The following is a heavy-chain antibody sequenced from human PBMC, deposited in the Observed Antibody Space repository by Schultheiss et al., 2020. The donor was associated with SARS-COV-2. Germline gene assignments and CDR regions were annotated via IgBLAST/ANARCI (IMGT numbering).Heavy chain of an antibody. V-gene: IGHV4-34*01. Sequence: SQTLSLTCTVSGGSISSYYWSWIRQPPGKGLEWIGEINHSGSTNYNPSLKSRVTISVDTSKNQFSLKLSSVTAADTAVYYCARGVLSGKRSVVVIAIRRGWFDPWGQGTLVTVSS. CDR3: ARGVLSGKRSVVVIAIRRGWFDP. J-gene: IGHJ5*02. D-gene: IGHD2-21*01. CDR2: INHSGST. CDR1: GGSISSYY.